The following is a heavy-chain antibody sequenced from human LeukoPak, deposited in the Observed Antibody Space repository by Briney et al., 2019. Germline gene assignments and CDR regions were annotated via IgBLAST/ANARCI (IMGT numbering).Heavy chain of an antibody. CDR3: ARGESSGYSPPYYFDY. J-gene: IGHJ4*02. D-gene: IGHD3-22*01. Sequence: SETLSLTCTVSGGSISSYYWSWIRQPLGKGLEWIGYIYYSGSTNYNPSLKSRVTISVDTSKNQFSLKLSSVTAADTAVYYCARGESSGYSPPYYFDYWGQGTLVTVSS. V-gene: IGHV4-59*01. CDR1: GGSISSYY. CDR2: IYYSGST.